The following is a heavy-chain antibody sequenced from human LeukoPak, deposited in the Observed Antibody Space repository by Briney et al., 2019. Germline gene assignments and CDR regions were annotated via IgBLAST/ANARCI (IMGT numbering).Heavy chain of an antibody. V-gene: IGHV3-20*04. Sequence: GGSLRLSCAASGFTFDDYGMSWVRQAPGKGLERVSGINWNGGSTGYADSVKGRFTISRDNAKNSLYLQMNSLRAEDTAVYYCARDVGLVIMGYFDYWGQGTLVTVSS. CDR1: GFTFDDYG. J-gene: IGHJ4*02. D-gene: IGHD3/OR15-3a*01. CDR2: INWNGGST. CDR3: ARDVGLVIMGYFDY.